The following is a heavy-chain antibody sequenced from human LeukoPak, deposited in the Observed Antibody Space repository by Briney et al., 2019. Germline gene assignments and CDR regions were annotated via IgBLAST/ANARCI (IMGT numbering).Heavy chain of an antibody. V-gene: IGHV4-59*01. Sequence: SETLSLTCTVSGGSIRSYYWSWIRQSPGKGLEWIGYIYYSGTTNYNPSLKSRVTISVDTSKNQFSLQLRSVTAADTAVYYCAREDPQTTVPEGMDVWGQGTTVTVSS. CDR3: AREDPQTTVPEGMDV. J-gene: IGHJ6*02. CDR1: GGSIRSYY. D-gene: IGHD4-17*01. CDR2: IYYSGTT.